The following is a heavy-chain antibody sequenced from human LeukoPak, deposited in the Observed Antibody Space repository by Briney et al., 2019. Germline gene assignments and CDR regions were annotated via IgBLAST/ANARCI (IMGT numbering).Heavy chain of an antibody. CDR1: GFTFSSYA. CDR2: ISGSGGST. V-gene: IGHV3-23*01. J-gene: IGHJ4*02. CDR3: AKGPGIAIDY. D-gene: IGHD6-13*01. Sequence: QRWGSLRLSCAASGFTFSSYAMGWVRQAPGKGLEWVSAISGSGGSTYYADSVKGRFTISRDNSKNTLYLQMNSLRAEDTAVYYCAKGPGIAIDYWGQGTLVTVSS.